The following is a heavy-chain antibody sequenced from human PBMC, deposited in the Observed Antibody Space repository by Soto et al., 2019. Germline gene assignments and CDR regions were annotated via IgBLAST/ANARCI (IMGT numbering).Heavy chain of an antibody. CDR3: AKAGVVAAFDI. Sequence: GGSLRLSCAASGFTFSNYAMSWVRQAPGKGLEWVSTISGSGGSTNYADSVKGRFTISRDNSKNTLYLQMNSLTAEDTAVYYCAKAGVVAAFDIWGQGTMVTVSS. V-gene: IGHV3-23*01. CDR2: ISGSGGST. CDR1: GFTFSNYA. J-gene: IGHJ3*02. D-gene: IGHD2-15*01.